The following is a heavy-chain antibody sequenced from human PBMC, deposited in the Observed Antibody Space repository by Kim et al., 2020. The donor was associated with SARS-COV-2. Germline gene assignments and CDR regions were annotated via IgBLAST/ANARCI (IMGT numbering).Heavy chain of an antibody. D-gene: IGHD3-9*01. V-gene: IGHV4-61*01. CDR1: GGSVSSGSYY. J-gene: IGHJ4*02. Sequence: SETLSLTCTVSGGSVSSGSYYWSWIRQPPGKGLEWIGYIYYSGSTNYNPSLKSRVTISVDTSKNQFSLKLSSVTAADTAVYYCARTYYDILTDYYFDYWGQGTXVTVSS. CDR2: IYYSGST. CDR3: ARTYYDILTDYYFDY.